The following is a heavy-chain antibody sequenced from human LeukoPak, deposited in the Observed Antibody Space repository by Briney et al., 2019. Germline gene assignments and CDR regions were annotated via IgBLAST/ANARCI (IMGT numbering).Heavy chain of an antibody. CDR1: GGSISSGDYY. CDR3: ARDLLNIAAAGAFDY. V-gene: IGHV4-30-4*08. Sequence: SQTLSLTCTVSGGSISSGDYYWSWIRQPPGKGLEWIGYIYYSGSTYYNPSLKSRVTISVDTSKNQFSLKLSSVTAADTAVYYCARDLLNIAAAGAFDYWGQGTLVTVSS. J-gene: IGHJ4*02. D-gene: IGHD6-13*01. CDR2: IYYSGST.